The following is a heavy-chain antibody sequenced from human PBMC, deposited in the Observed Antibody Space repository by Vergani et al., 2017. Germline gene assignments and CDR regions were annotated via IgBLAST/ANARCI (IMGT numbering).Heavy chain of an antibody. J-gene: IGHJ4*02. CDR1: GYTFTSYG. Sequence: QVQLVQSGAEVKKPGASVKVSCKASGYTFTSYGISWVRQAPGQGLEWMGWISAYNGNTNYAQKLQGRVTMTTDTSTSTAYMELRSLRSEDTAVYYCARGTSQGTYYYDSSGYVYWGQGTLVTVSS. D-gene: IGHD3-22*01. V-gene: IGHV1-18*01. CDR2: ISAYNGNT. CDR3: ARGTSQGTYYYDSSGYVY.